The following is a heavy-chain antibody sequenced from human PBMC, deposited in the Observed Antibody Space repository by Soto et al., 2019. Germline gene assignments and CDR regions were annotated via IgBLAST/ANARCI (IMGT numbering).Heavy chain of an antibody. J-gene: IGHJ3*02. CDR1: GGSISSGGYY. CDR3: ARYSSGLLDAFDI. Sequence: QVQLQESGPGLVKPSQTLSLTCTVSGGSISSGGYYWSWIRQHPGKGLEWIGYIYYSGSTYYNPSLKIRVTISVDTSKNQFSLKLSSVTAADTAVYYCARYSSGLLDAFDIWGQGTMVTVSS. CDR2: IYYSGST. V-gene: IGHV4-31*03. D-gene: IGHD6-19*01.